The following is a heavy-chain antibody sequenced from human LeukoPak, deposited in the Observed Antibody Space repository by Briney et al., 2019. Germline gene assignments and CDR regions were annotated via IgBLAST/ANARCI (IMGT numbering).Heavy chain of an antibody. CDR2: ISYTGTYI. Sequence: GGSLRLSCAASAFSLNAYNMNWVRQAPGEGLEWVSSISYTGTYIYYADSVKGRFTISRDNAQNSLYLQMNSLRAEDTAIYYCVRDRGTYRPIDYWGQGTLVTVSS. J-gene: IGHJ4*02. D-gene: IGHD1-26*01. CDR3: VRDRGTYRPIDY. CDR1: AFSLNAYN. V-gene: IGHV3-21*04.